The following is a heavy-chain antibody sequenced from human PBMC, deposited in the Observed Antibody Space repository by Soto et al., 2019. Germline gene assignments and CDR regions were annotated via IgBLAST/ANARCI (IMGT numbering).Heavy chain of an antibody. CDR3: ARANAHIVVVTATNWYFVL. Sequence: EVQLVESGGGLVQLGGYLRLSCAASGFTFSSYSMNWVRQAPGEGLEWVSYISSSSRTIYYADSVKGLFTISRDNAKNSLYMQMNSLRDEDPAVYYCARANAHIVVVTATNWYFVLRGQVTLVTVSS. CDR2: ISSSSRTI. CDR1: GFTFSSYS. V-gene: IGHV3-48*02. J-gene: IGHJ2*01. D-gene: IGHD2-21*02.